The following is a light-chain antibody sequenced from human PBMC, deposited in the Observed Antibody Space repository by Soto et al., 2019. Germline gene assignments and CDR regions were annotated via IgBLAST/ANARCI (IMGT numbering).Light chain of an antibody. CDR3: SSYTSSSNYV. Sequence: QSALTQPASVSGSPGQSITISCTGTSSDIGAYNYVSWYQQHPGEAPRLMIYEVTNRPSGVSNRFSGSKFANTASLTISGLQAEDEADYYCSSYTSSSNYVFGTGTKVTVL. CDR1: SSDIGAYNY. CDR2: EVT. V-gene: IGLV2-14*01. J-gene: IGLJ1*01.